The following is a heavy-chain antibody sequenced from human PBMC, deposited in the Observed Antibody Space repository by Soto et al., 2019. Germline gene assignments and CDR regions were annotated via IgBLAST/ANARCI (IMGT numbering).Heavy chain of an antibody. CDR3: AKDRSLVRGPMPY. Sequence: GGSLRLSCAASGFTFSSYGMHRVRQAPGKGLEWVAVISYDGSNKYYADSVKGRFTISRDNSKNTLYLQMNSLRAEDTAVYYCAKDRSLVRGPMPYWGQGTLVTVSS. V-gene: IGHV3-30*18. D-gene: IGHD3-10*01. CDR2: ISYDGSNK. CDR1: GFTFSSYG. J-gene: IGHJ4*02.